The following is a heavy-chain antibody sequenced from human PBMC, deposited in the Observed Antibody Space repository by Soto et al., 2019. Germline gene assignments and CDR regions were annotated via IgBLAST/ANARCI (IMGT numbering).Heavy chain of an antibody. CDR2: IYHSGST. CDR3: ARGSIFDY. J-gene: IGHJ4*02. Sequence: TSETLSLTCTVSGGSISSYYWSWIRQPPGKGLEWIGEIYHSGSTNYNPSLKSRVTISVDTSKNQFSLKLSSVTAADTAVYYCARGSIFDYWGQGTLVTVSS. V-gene: IGHV4-59*12. CDR1: GGSISSYY.